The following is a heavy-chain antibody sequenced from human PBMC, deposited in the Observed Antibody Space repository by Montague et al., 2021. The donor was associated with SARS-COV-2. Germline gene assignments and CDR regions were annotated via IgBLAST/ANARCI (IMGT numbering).Heavy chain of an antibody. V-gene: IGHV3-30-3*01. CDR1: GFTFSSYA. CDR2: ISYDGSNK. CDR3: ARAAQKQYVLLWFGELLHDAFDI. Sequence: SLRLSCAASGFTFSSYALHWVRQAPGKGLEWVAVISYDGSNKYYADSLKGRFTISRDNSKNTLYLQMNSLRAEDTAVYYCARAAQKQYVLLWFGELLHDAFDIGGQGTMVTVSS. J-gene: IGHJ3*02. D-gene: IGHD3-10*01.